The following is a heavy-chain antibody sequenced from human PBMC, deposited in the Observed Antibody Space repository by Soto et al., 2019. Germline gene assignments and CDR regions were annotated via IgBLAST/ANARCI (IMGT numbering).Heavy chain of an antibody. CDR2: ISSSSSYI. D-gene: IGHD3-9*01. CDR1: GFTFSSYS. V-gene: IGHV3-21*04. CDR3: ARALNPLDILTAY. J-gene: IGHJ4*02. Sequence: GGSLRLSCAASGFTFSSYSMNWVRQAPGKGLEWVSSISSSSSYIYYADSVKGRFTISRDNAKNSLYLQMNSLRAEDTAVYYCARALNPLDILTAYWGQGTLVTVSS.